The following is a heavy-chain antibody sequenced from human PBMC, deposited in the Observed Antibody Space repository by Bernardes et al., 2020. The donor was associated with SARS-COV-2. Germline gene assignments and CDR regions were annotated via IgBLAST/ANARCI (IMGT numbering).Heavy chain of an antibody. CDR3: ARRFYDIGHGKDV. D-gene: IGHD3-9*01. CDR2: HYYSGSP. V-gene: IGHV4-39*01. J-gene: IGHJ6*01. Sequence: SETLSLTCTVSGGSLSSYDYYWDWIPPPKGKEREWIRNHYYSGSPYYSPSLRIPLTISADTSKNQFTLNMGSVAAADTAVYYCARRFYDIGHGKDV. CDR1: GGSLSSYDYY.